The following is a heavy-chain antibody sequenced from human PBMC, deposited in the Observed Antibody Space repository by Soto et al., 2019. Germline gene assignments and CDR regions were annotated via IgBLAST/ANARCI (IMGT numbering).Heavy chain of an antibody. CDR1: GFTFSSYA. D-gene: IGHD6-19*01. CDR3: AKGVKIAVAGNWFDP. V-gene: IGHV3-23*01. J-gene: IGHJ5*02. CDR2: ISGSGGST. Sequence: GGSLRLSCAASGFTFSSYAMSWVRQAPGKGLEWVSAISGSGGSTYYADSVKGRFTISRDNSKNTLYLQMNSLRAEDTAVYYCAKGVKIAVAGNWFDPWGQGTLVTVSS.